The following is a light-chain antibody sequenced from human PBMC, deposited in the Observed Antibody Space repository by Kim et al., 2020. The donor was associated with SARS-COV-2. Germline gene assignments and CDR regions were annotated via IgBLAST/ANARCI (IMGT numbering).Light chain of an antibody. Sequence: GRRVTISCSGSSANFGGKYVYWYPQLPGTDPKLRIYRNNQRPSGVPDRFSGSKSGTSPSLAISGLRSEDEAVYYCAAWDDSLSGRVFGGGTQLTVL. J-gene: IGLJ3*02. V-gene: IGLV1-47*01. CDR1: SANFGGKY. CDR2: RNN. CDR3: AAWDDSLSGRV.